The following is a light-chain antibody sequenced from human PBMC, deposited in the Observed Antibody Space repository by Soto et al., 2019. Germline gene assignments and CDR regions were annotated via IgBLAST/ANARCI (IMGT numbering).Light chain of an antibody. J-gene: IGLJ1*01. CDR3: SSYTSSSNYV. V-gene: IGLV2-14*01. CDR1: SSDVGGYNY. Sequence: QSVLTQPASVSGSPGQSITISCTGTSSDVGGYNYVSWYQQHPGKAPKLMIYEVSNRPSGVSNRFSGSKSGNTASLTISGLQAEEEADYYCSSYTSSSNYVLGTGTKLTVL. CDR2: EVS.